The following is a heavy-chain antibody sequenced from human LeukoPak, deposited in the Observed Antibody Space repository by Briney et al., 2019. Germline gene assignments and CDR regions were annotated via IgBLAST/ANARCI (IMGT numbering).Heavy chain of an antibody. J-gene: IGHJ4*02. CDR1: GFTFSSYE. V-gene: IGHV3-48*03. D-gene: IGHD2-8*02. Sequence: GGSLRLSCTASGFTFSSYEMNWVRQAPGKGLEWVSYISSTGNTIYYADSVKGRFTISRDNAKNSLYLQVNSLRAEDTAVYYCAKGTRQYSYCYFDYWGQGTLVTVSS. CDR2: ISSTGNTI. CDR3: AKGTRQYSYCYFDY.